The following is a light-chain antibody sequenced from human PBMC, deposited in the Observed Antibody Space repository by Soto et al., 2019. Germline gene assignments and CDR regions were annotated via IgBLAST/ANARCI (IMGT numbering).Light chain of an antibody. V-gene: IGKV1-5*03. CDR3: QHFNIYSEA. J-gene: IGKJ1*01. CDR2: KAS. CDR1: QTISSW. Sequence: DIKMTQSPSTLSGSVGDRVTITCRASQTISSWLAWYQQKPGKAPKLLIYKASTLKSGVPSRFSGSGSGTEFTLTISSLQPDDCATYFSQHFNIYSEAFGQGTKVELK.